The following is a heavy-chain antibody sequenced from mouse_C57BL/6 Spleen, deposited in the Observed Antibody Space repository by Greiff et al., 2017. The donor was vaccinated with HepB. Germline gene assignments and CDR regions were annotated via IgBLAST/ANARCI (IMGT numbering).Heavy chain of an antibody. V-gene: IGHV5-4*01. J-gene: IGHJ2*01. CDR3: ARDRGGSSLYYFDY. CDR2: ISDGGSYT. Sequence: EVQRVESGGGLVKPGGSLKLSCAASGFTFSSYAMSWVRQTPEKRLEWVATISDGGSYTYYPDNVKGRFTISRDNAKNNLYLQMSHLKSEDTAMYYCARDRGGSSLYYFDYWGQGTTLTVSS. D-gene: IGHD1-1*01. CDR1: GFTFSSYA.